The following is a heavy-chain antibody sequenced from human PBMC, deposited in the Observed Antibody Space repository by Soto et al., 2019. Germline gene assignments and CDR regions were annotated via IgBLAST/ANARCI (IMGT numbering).Heavy chain of an antibody. Sequence: SETLSLTCTVSGGSISSSSYYWGWVRQPPGKGLEWIGSIYYSGNTYYNPSLKSRVTISVDTSKNQFSLKLSSVTAADTAVYYCARPILEWLFSAFHIWDQGTMVTVSS. J-gene: IGHJ3*02. CDR3: ARPILEWLFSAFHI. D-gene: IGHD3-3*01. V-gene: IGHV4-39*01. CDR1: GGSISSSSYY. CDR2: IYYSGNT.